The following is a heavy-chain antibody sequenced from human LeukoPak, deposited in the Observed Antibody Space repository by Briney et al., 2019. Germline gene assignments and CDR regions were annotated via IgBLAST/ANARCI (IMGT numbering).Heavy chain of an antibody. CDR2: ISWNSGSI. J-gene: IGHJ4*02. Sequence: GGSLRLSCAASGFTFSSYSMNWVRQAPGKGLEWVSGISWNSGSIGYADSVKGRFTISRDNAKNSLYLQMNSLRAEDTALYYCAKDSPDSSGYFDYWGQGTLVTVSS. D-gene: IGHD3-22*01. CDR3: AKDSPDSSGYFDY. V-gene: IGHV3-9*01. CDR1: GFTFSSYS.